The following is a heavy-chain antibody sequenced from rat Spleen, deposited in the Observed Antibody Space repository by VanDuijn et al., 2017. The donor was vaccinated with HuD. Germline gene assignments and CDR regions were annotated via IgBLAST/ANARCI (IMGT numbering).Heavy chain of an antibody. CDR3: TRAYYGYNGFDY. Sequence: EVQLVESGGGLVQPGRSLKLSCVASGFTFNNYWMTWIRQAPGKGLEWVASITNTGGSTYYPDSVKGRFTISRDNAKSTLYLQMNSLRSEDTATYYCTRAYYGYNGFDYWGQGVMVTVSS. J-gene: IGHJ2*01. V-gene: IGHV5-31*01. CDR1: GFTFNNYW. CDR2: ITNTGGST. D-gene: IGHD1-9*01.